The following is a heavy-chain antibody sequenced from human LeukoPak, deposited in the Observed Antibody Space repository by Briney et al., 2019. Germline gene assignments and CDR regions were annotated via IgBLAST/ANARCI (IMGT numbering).Heavy chain of an antibody. CDR2: ISGSGGST. Sequence: GGSLRLSCAASGFTFSSYAMSWVRQAPGKGLEWVSAISGSGGSTYYADSVKGRFTIPRDNSKNTLYLQMNSLRAEDTAVYYCAKDPGYCSSTSCYPNWFDPWGQGTLVTVSS. J-gene: IGHJ5*02. CDR1: GFTFSSYA. CDR3: AKDPGYCSSTSCYPNWFDP. V-gene: IGHV3-23*01. D-gene: IGHD2-2*01.